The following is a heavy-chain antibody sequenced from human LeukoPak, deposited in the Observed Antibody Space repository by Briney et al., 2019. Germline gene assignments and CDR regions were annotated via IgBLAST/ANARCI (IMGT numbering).Heavy chain of an antibody. CDR3: AKVRYFDWLYYFDY. D-gene: IGHD3-9*01. CDR2: INSAGSSS. V-gene: IGHV3-74*01. Sequence: PGGSLRLSCAASGLTSSSYWMHWVRQAPGKGLVWVSRINSAGSSSSYADSVKGRFTISRDNAKNTLYLQMNSLRAEDTAVYYCAKVRYFDWLYYFDYWGQGTLVTVSS. CDR1: GLTSSSYW. J-gene: IGHJ4*02.